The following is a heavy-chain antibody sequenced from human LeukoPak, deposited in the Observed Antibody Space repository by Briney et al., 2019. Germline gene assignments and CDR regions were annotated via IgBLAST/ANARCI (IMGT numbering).Heavy chain of an antibody. CDR2: IYTGGST. D-gene: IGHD6-13*01. CDR3: ARDPPGSSSGFDY. CDR1: GFTVSSNY. Sequence: PGGSLRLSCAASGFTVSSNYMIWVRQAPRQELEWVSVIYTGGSTHYADSVKGRFTISRDNSKNTLYLQMNSLRAEDTAVYYCARDPPGSSSGFDYWGQGTLVTVSS. J-gene: IGHJ4*02. V-gene: IGHV3-53*01.